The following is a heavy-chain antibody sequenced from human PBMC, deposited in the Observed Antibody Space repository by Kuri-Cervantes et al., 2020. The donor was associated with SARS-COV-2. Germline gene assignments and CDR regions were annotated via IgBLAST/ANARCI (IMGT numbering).Heavy chain of an antibody. CDR3: ARVGYDFWSGPNWFDP. CDR2: MNPNSGNT. J-gene: IGHJ5*02. Sequence: ASVKVSCKASGYTFTSYDINWVRQAPGQGLEWMGWMNPNSGNTGYAQKFQGRVTITRNTSISTAYMELSSLRSEDTAVYYCARVGYDFWSGPNWFDPWGQGTLVTVSS. V-gene: IGHV1-8*03. D-gene: IGHD3-3*01. CDR1: GYTFTSYD.